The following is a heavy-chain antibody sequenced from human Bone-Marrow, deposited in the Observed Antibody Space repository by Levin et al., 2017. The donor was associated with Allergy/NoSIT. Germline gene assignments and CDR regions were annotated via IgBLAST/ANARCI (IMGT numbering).Heavy chain of an antibody. CDR3: GKAGLYPAGAMFEH. Sequence: QPGGSLRLSCATSGFTLDDYAMHWVRQAPGKGLEWVSGISWNSGSIGYADSVKGRFTISRDNAGNSLYLVMNSLRAEDTALYYCGKAGLYPAGAMFEHWGQGTLVTVSS. D-gene: IGHD2/OR15-2a*01. J-gene: IGHJ4*02. CDR1: GFTLDDYA. CDR2: ISWNSGSI. V-gene: IGHV3-9*01.